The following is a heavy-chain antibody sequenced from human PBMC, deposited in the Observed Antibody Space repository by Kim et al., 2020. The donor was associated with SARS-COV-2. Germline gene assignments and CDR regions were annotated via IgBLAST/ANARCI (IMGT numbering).Heavy chain of an antibody. D-gene: IGHD4-4*01. CDR2: IRGRANSDAT. J-gene: IGHJ4*02. CDR3: SSTTEAPASNVY. CDR1: GFILSDSF. Sequence: GGSLRLSCAASGFILSDSFLHWVRQASGKGPEWVGRIRGRANSDATVYAASVKGRFIISRDDSQNTAYPQMNSLETEDTAVYYCSSTTEAPASNVYWGQGTLVTVSS. V-gene: IGHV3-73*01.